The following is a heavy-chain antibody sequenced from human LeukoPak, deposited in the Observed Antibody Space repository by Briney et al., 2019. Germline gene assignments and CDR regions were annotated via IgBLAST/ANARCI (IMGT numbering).Heavy chain of an antibody. Sequence: ASVKVSCKASGYTFTSYGINWVRQAPGQGLEWMGWISGYNGNTKYAQKFQGRVTMTTDTSTSTAYTELRSLRSDDTAVYYCARDPYDFLTGHYNGSGGDYWGQGTLVTVSP. CDR3: ARDPYDFLTGHYNGSGGDY. CDR1: GYTFTSYG. V-gene: IGHV1-18*01. CDR2: ISGYNGNT. J-gene: IGHJ4*02. D-gene: IGHD3-9*01.